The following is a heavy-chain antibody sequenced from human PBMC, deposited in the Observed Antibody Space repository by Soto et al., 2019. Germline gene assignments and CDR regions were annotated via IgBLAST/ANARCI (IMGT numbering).Heavy chain of an antibody. CDR1: GFAFSSYA. J-gene: IGHJ4*02. V-gene: IGHV3-30-3*01. D-gene: IGHD3-10*01. Sequence: QVQLVESGGGVVQPGRSLRLFFAASGFAFSSYAMHWVRQAPGKGLEWVAVISYDGSNKYYADSVKGRFTISRDNSKNTLYLQMNSLRAEDTAVYYCARDLSGSGDWGQGTLVTVSS. CDR3: ARDLSGSGD. CDR2: ISYDGSNK.